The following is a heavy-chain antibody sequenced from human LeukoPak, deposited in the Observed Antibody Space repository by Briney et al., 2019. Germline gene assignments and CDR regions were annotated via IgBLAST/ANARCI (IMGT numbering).Heavy chain of an antibody. CDR3: ARDLRLPAYYFDY. CDR2: ISSSGSRR. D-gene: IGHD6-25*01. J-gene: IGHJ4*02. Sequence: GGSLRLSCAASGCTFSSYEMNWVRQAPGEGLERVSYISSSGSRRYYADSVKGQFTISRHNAKNSLYLQMNRLRAEHTAAYYCARDLRLPAYYFDYWGQGTLVTVSS. V-gene: IGHV3-48*03. CDR1: GCTFSSYE.